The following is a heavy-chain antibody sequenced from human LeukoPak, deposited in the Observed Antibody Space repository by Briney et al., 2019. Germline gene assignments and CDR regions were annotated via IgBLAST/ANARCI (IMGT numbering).Heavy chain of an antibody. V-gene: IGHV3-73*01. CDR1: GFTFSGSA. CDR2: IRSKANSYAT. J-gene: IGHJ6*02. CDR3: TRYDIFTGYGYYYYGMDV. D-gene: IGHD3-9*01. Sequence: GGSLRLPCAASGFTFSGSAMHWVRQASGKGLEWVGRIRSKANSYATAYAASVKGRFTISRDDSKNTAYLQMNSLKTEDSAVYYCTRYDIFTGYGYYYYGMDVWGQGTTVTVSS.